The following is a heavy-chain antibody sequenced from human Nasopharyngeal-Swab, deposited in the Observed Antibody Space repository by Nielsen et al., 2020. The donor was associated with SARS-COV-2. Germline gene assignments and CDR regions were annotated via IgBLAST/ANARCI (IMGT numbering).Heavy chain of an antibody. CDR2: ISGGGASE. J-gene: IGHJ4*02. Sequence: GESLKISCAASGFTFTSYAMTWVRQAPGKGLEWVSSISGGGASEEYADSVKGRFTISRDYSKKMLYLQMNSLRAEDTAVDYCARDPDWYWYAIDSWGQGTLVTVSS. D-gene: IGHD2-8*02. V-gene: IGHV3-23*01. CDR1: GFTFTSYA. CDR3: ARDPDWYWYAIDS.